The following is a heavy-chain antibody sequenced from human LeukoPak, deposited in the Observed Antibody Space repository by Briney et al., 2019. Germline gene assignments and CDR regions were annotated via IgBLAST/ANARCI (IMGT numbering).Heavy chain of an antibody. CDR2: FDPEDGET. Sequence: ASVTVSFKVSGYTLTELSMHWVRQAPGKGLEWMGGFDPEDGETIYAQKFQGRVTMTEDTSTDTAYMELSSLRSEDTAVYYCATVTDSSGYYLWGQGTLVTVSS. J-gene: IGHJ4*02. D-gene: IGHD3-22*01. V-gene: IGHV1-24*01. CDR1: GYTLTELS. CDR3: ATVTDSSGYYL.